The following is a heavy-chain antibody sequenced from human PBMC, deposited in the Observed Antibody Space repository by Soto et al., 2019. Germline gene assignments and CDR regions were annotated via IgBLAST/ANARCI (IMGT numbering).Heavy chain of an antibody. Sequence: EVQLVESGGGLVQPGGSLRLSCAASGFTFSSYWMSWVRQAPGKGLEWVANITQDGSEKYYVDSVKGRFTISRDNAKNSLYLQMNSLRAEDTAVYYCARESLPGIVVVVAATDAFDIWGQGTMVTVSS. D-gene: IGHD2-15*01. CDR2: ITQDGSEK. V-gene: IGHV3-7*01. CDR1: GFTFSSYW. J-gene: IGHJ3*02. CDR3: ARESLPGIVVVVAATDAFDI.